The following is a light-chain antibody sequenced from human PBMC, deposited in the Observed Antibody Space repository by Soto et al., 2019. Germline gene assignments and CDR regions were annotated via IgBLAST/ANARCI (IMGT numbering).Light chain of an antibody. J-gene: IGKJ3*01. V-gene: IGKV3-15*01. CDR2: YAS. CDR1: ESVHRN. CDR3: QHYSNWPPT. Sequence: EMVMTQSPATLSVSPGERVTLSCRASESVHRNLAWYQQKPGQGPSLLIYYASTRATGVPDRFTGSGSGTESTLTISSLQSEDFGVYHCQHYSNWPPTFGPGTKVEIK.